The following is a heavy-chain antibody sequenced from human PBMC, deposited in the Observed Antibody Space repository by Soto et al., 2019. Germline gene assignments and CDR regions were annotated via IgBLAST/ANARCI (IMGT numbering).Heavy chain of an antibody. CDR2: IIPILGIA. CDR1: GGTFSSYT. D-gene: IGHD6-19*01. CDR3: ARDSLPGIAVAGTPSVY. V-gene: IGHV1-69*04. J-gene: IGHJ4*02. Sequence: GASVKVSCKASGGTFSSYTISWVRQAPGQGLEWMGRIIPILGIANYAQKFQGRVTITADKSTSTAYMELSSLRSEDTAVYYCARDSLPGIAVAGTPSVYWGQGTLVTV.